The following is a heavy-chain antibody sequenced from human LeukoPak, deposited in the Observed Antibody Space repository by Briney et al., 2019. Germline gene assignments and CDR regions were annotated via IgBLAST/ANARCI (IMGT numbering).Heavy chain of an antibody. CDR2: MNPNSGNT. J-gene: IGHJ5*02. D-gene: IGHD2-2*01. CDR1: GYTFTSYD. Sequence: ASVKVSCKASGYTFTSYDINWVRQATGQGLEWMGWMNPNSGNTGYAQKFQGRVTMTRNTSISTAYMELSSLRSEDTAVYYCARDLVVVPAEFDPWGQGTLVTVSS. V-gene: IGHV1-8*01. CDR3: ARDLVVVPAEFDP.